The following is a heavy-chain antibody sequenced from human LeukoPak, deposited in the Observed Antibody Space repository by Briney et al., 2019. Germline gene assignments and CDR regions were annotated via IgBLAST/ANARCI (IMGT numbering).Heavy chain of an antibody. CDR2: ISYDGSNK. CDR3: AKLYYDSSGSEPSDY. J-gene: IGHJ4*02. D-gene: IGHD3-22*01. Sequence: GRSLRLSCAASGFTFSSYGMHWVRQAPGKGLEWVAVISYDGSNKYYADSVKGRFTISRDNSKNTLYLQMNSLRAEDTAVYYCAKLYYDSSGSEPSDYWGQGTLVTVSS. V-gene: IGHV3-30*18. CDR1: GFTFSSYG.